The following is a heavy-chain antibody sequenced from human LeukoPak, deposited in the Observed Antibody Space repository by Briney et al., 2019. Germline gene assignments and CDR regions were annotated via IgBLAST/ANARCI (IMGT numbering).Heavy chain of an antibody. CDR3: ARSGPYYYHYMDV. Sequence: SETLSLTCTVSGYSITRGYYWGWIRQPPGKGLGWIGSIYHSGSTYYNPSLKSRVVISVDTSKNQFSLKLNSVTAADTAVYYCARSGPYYYHYMDVWGKGTTVTVSS. V-gene: IGHV4-38-2*02. J-gene: IGHJ6*03. CDR2: IYHSGST. D-gene: IGHD3-10*01. CDR1: GYSITRGYY.